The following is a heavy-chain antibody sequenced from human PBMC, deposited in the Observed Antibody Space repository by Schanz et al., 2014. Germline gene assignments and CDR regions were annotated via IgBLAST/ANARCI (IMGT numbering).Heavy chain of an antibody. J-gene: IGHJ4*02. CDR3: ARGPIPMQGVRMDV. V-gene: IGHV1-46*01. CDR2: INPILGIA. D-gene: IGHD3-10*01. CDR1: GYTFTSDS. Sequence: QVQLVQSGAEVKKPGASVKVSCKASGYTFTSDSMHWVRQAPGQGLEWMGMINPILGIANYAQKCQGRVTIAADRATSTAYMELRSLRSDDTAVYYCARGPIPMQGVRMDVGGQGTLV.